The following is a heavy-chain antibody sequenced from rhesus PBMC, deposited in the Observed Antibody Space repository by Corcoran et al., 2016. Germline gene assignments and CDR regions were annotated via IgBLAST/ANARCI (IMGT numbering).Heavy chain of an antibody. CDR1: GSPFRDSY. V-gene: IGHV1S2*01. Sequence: QVQLVQSGAEVMKPGYSVQVSCTSSGSPFRDSYIHSLRHAPQKGLEWRGGVNLYNDNTKNEQKFQGRVTMTRDTSTTTAFMELSSLRSEDTAGYYWARGHWGEYYFDFWGQGVLVTGSS. CDR3: ARGHWGEYYFDF. J-gene: IGHJ4*01. D-gene: IGHD3-34*01. CDR2: VNLYNDNT.